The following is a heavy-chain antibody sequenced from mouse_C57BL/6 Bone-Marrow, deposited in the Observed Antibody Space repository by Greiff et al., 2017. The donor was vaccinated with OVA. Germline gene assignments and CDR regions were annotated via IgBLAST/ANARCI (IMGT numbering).Heavy chain of an antibody. D-gene: IGHD2-4*01. Sequence: EVMLVESGGGLVQPGGSLSLSCAASGFTFTDYYMSWVRQPPGKALEWLGFIRNKANGYTTEYSASVKGRFTISRDNSQIILYLQMNALRAEDSATYYCARWGLRRGGFAYWGQGTLVTVSA. V-gene: IGHV7-3*01. CDR3: ARWGLRRGGFAY. CDR2: IRNKANGYTT. CDR1: GFTFTDYY. J-gene: IGHJ3*01.